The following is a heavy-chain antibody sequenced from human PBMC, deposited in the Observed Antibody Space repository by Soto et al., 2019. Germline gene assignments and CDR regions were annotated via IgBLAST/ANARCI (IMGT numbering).Heavy chain of an antibody. CDR3: GRKGNSWYFDY. Sequence: SETLSLTCTVSGGSISSYYWNWIRQPPGKGLEWIGYIYHSGSTNYNPSLKSRVTISVDTSKNQFSLKLSSVTAADTAVYYCGRKGNSWYFDYWGQGALVTVSS. CDR1: GGSISSYY. J-gene: IGHJ4*02. CDR2: IYHSGST. D-gene: IGHD6-13*01. V-gene: IGHV4-59*08.